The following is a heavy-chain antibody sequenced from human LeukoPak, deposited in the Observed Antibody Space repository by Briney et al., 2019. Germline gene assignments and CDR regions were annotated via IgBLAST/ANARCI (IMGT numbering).Heavy chain of an antibody. CDR1: GFTFSSYS. Sequence: GGSLRLSCAASGFTFSSYSMNWVRQAPGKGLEWVSYISSSSSTIYYADSVKGRFTISRDNAKNSLYLQMNSLRAEDTAVYYCARDTHRTSDAFDIWGQGTMVTVSS. V-gene: IGHV3-48*01. J-gene: IGHJ3*02. CDR2: ISSSSSTI. CDR3: ARDTHRTSDAFDI.